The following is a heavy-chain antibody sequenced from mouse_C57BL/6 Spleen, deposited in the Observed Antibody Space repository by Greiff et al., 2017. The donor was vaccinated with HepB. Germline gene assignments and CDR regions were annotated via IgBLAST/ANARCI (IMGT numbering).Heavy chain of an antibody. D-gene: IGHD2-1*01. Sequence: QVHVKQSGAELVRPGASVTLSCKASGYTFTDYEMHWVKQTPVHGLEWIGAIDPETGGTAYNQKFKGKAILTADKSSSTAYMELRSLTSEDSAVYYCTSVYGNYWYFDVWGTGTTVTVSS. CDR3: TSVYGNYWYFDV. J-gene: IGHJ1*03. CDR1: GYTFTDYE. CDR2: IDPETGGT. V-gene: IGHV1-15*01.